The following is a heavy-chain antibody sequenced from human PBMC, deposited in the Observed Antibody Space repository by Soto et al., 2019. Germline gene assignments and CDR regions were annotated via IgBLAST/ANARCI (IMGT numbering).Heavy chain of an antibody. CDR1: GFTFSNYA. J-gene: IGHJ4*02. V-gene: IGHV3-23*01. CDR3: AKAYFVWSSEQPYYFDY. D-gene: IGHD3-16*01. Sequence: GGSLSLSCAASGFTFSNYAMTWVRQGPGKGLEWVSGISGSGGRSYYADSVKGRFTISRDNSKSTLYLQMNSLRAEDTAVYYCAKAYFVWSSEQPYYFDYWGQGTVVTVSS. CDR2: ISGSGGRS.